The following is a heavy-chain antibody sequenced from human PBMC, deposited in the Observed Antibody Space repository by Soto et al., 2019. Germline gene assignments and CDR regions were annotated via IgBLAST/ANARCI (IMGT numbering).Heavy chain of an antibody. Sequence: SETLSLTCTVSGGSISSSSYYWGWIRQPPGKGLEWIGSIYYSGSTYYNPSIKSRVTISVDTSKNQFSLKLSSVPAADTAVYYCARHRGPMVRGIISNWFDPWGQGTLVTVSS. D-gene: IGHD3-10*01. CDR3: ARHRGPMVRGIISNWFDP. J-gene: IGHJ5*02. CDR1: GGSISSSSYY. CDR2: IYYSGST. V-gene: IGHV4-39*01.